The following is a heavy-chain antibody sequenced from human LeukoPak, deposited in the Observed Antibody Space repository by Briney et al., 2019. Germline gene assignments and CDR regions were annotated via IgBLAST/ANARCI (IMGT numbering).Heavy chain of an antibody. J-gene: IGHJ4*02. D-gene: IGHD6-19*01. CDR3: AKDWGLGVSGGSPVDY. Sequence: PGWSLPLSCAASGFTFRSYDMNWVRQAPGKGLEWVSVICYSCGNTYYADSVKGSFTISRDNSKNTLYLQMNSLRVEDTAVYYCAKDWGLGVSGGSPVDYWGQGTLVIVSS. V-gene: IGHV3-23*01. CDR1: GFTFRSYD. CDR2: ICYSCGNT.